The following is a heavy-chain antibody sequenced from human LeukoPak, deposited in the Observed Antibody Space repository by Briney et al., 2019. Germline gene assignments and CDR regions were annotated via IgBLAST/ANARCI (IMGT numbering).Heavy chain of an antibody. D-gene: IGHD3-22*01. V-gene: IGHV1-2*02. CDR2: INPNSGGT. CDR1: GYTFTGYY. Sequence: ASVKVSCKASGYTFTGYYMHWVRQAPGQGLEWMGWINPNSGGTNYAQKFQGRVTMTRDTSISTAYMELSRLRSDDTAVYYCARDLYDSSGYSVNGYWGQGTLVTVSS. CDR3: ARDLYDSSGYSVNGY. J-gene: IGHJ4*02.